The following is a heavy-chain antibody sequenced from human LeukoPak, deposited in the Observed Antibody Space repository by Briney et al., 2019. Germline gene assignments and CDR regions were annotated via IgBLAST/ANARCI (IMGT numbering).Heavy chain of an antibody. CDR1: GFTFSSYS. V-gene: IGHV3-21*01. CDR2: ISSSSSYI. CDR3: NYYDSSGLDY. D-gene: IGHD3-22*01. Sequence: PGGSLRLSCAASGFTFSSYSMNWVRQAPGKGLEWVSSISSSSSYIYYADSVKGRFTISRDNAKNSLYLQMNSLRAEDTAVYYCNYYDSSGLDYWGQGTLVTVSS. J-gene: IGHJ4*02.